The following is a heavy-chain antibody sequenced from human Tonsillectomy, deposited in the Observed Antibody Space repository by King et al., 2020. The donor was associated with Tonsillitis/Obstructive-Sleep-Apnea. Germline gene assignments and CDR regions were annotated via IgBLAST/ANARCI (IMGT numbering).Heavy chain of an antibody. J-gene: IGHJ4*02. Sequence: ITLKESGPTLVKPTQTLTLTCTFSGFSLSTSGVGVGWIRQPPGKALEWLALIYWDDDKRYSPSLKSRLTITKDTSKNQVVLTMTNMDPVDTATYYCAHSFADLGVPAAIRHFDYWGQGTLVTVSS. CDR2: IYWDDDK. CDR3: AHSFADLGVPAAIRHFDY. V-gene: IGHV2-5*02. D-gene: IGHD2-2*02. CDR1: GFSLSTSGVG.